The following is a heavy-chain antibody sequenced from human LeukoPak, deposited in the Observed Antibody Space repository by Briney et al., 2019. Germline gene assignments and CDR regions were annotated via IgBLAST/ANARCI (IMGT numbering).Heavy chain of an antibody. J-gene: IGHJ4*02. D-gene: IGHD6-13*01. CDR1: GSTFDDYA. Sequence: GRSLRLSCAASGSTFDDYAMHWVRQAPGKGLEWVSGISWNSGSIGYADSVKGRFTISRDNAKNSLYLQMNSLRAEDTALYYCAKSSSYSSSWIFDYWGQGTLVTVSS. V-gene: IGHV3-9*01. CDR3: AKSSSYSSSWIFDY. CDR2: ISWNSGSI.